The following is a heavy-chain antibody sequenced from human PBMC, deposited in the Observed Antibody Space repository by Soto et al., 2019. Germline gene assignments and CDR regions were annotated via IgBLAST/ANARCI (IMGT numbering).Heavy chain of an antibody. V-gene: IGHV3-15*07. CDR3: TTITDSGV. J-gene: IGHJ6*02. CDR1: GFTFSNAW. Sequence: EVQLVESGGGLVEPGESLRLSCAASGFTFSNAWMIWVRQAPGKGLEWVGRIVSTTYGGATEYAAPVKGRFTISRDDSENTLYLQMNSLKTEDTGVYYCTTITDSGVWGQGTTVTVSS. CDR2: IVSTTYGGAT. D-gene: IGHD2-15*01.